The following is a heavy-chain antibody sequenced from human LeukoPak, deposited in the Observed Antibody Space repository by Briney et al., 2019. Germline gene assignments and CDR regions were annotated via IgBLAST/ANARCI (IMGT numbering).Heavy chain of an antibody. CDR3: ARAGGYRPAAADLDY. CDR2: IHPSSGT. V-gene: IGHV4-59*01. CDR1: GGSISSNY. Sequence: SETLSLTCAVSGGSISSNYCSWVRQPPGKGLDWIGDIHPSSGTNYNPSLNTRVTISVDTSKNQSSLKLNSVTAADTAVYYCARAGGYRPAAADLDYWGQGTLVTVSS. J-gene: IGHJ4*02. D-gene: IGHD6-13*01.